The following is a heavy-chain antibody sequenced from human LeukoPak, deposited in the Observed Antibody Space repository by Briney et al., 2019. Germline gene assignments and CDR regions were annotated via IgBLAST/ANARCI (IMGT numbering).Heavy chain of an antibody. D-gene: IGHD3-9*01. Sequence: GGSLRLSCAASGFTFSSYSMNWVRQAPGKGLEWVSSISSSSSYIYYADSVKGRFTISRDNSKNTLYLQMNSLRAEDTAVYYCARDATGYDILTGYYTGAFDYWGQGTLVTVSS. CDR2: ISSSSSYI. CDR3: ARDATGYDILTGYYTGAFDY. J-gene: IGHJ4*02. V-gene: IGHV3-21*04. CDR1: GFTFSSYS.